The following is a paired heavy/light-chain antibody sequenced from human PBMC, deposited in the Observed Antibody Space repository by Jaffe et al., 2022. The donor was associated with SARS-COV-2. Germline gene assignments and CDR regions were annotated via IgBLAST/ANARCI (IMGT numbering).Heavy chain of an antibody. CDR2: IYYSGST. D-gene: IGHD6-25*01. V-gene: IGHV4-31*01. CDR1: GGSISSGNYY. Sequence: QVQLQESGPGLVKPSQTLSLTCIVSGGSISSGNYYWSWIRQHPGKGLEWIGHIYYSGSTIYNPSLKSQVSISVDTPENQFSLKLSSVTAADTAVYYCARGYSSAYYYGMDVWGQGTTVTVSS. CDR3: ARGYSSAYYYGMDV. J-gene: IGHJ6*02.
Light chain of an antibody. J-gene: IGLJ3*02. Sequence: QSVLTQPPSVSGAPGQRVTISCTGSSSNIGAGYDVHWYQQLPGTAPKLLIYGNSNRPSGVPDRFSGSKSATSASLAITGLLAEDEADYYCQSYDSSLSAWVFGGGTKLTAL. CDR2: GNS. CDR1: SSNIGAGYD. V-gene: IGLV1-40*01. CDR3: QSYDSSLSAWV.